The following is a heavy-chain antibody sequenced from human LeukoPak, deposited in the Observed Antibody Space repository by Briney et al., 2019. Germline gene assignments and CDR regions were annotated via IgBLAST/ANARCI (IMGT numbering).Heavy chain of an antibody. CDR3: ARAHYGDYALGAFDI. J-gene: IGHJ3*02. Sequence: RAGGSLRLSCAASGFTFSSYSMNWVRQAPGKGLEWVSSISSSSSYIYYADPVKGRFTISRDNAKNSLYLQMNSLRAEDTAVYYCARAHYGDYALGAFDIWGQGTMVTVSS. CDR1: GFTFSSYS. CDR2: ISSSSSYI. D-gene: IGHD4-17*01. V-gene: IGHV3-21*01.